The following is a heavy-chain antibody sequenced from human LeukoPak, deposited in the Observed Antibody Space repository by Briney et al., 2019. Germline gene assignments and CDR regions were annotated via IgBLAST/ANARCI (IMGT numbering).Heavy chain of an antibody. D-gene: IGHD5-18*01. J-gene: IGHJ4*02. V-gene: IGHV3-30*18. CDR1: GFTFSSYG. CDR2: ISFDGSNK. CDR3: AKDRGYSYGDFDY. Sequence: PGRSLRLSCAASGFTFSSYGMHWVRQAPGKGLEWVAVISFDGSNKQYADSVKGRFTISRDISKNTLYLQMNSLRAEDTAVYYCAKDRGYSYGDFDYWGQGTLVTVSS.